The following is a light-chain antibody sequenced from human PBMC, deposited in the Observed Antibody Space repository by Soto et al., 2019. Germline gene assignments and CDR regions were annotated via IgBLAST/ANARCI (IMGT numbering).Light chain of an antibody. V-gene: IGKV1-5*01. CDR2: DAS. Sequence: DIQMTQSPSTLSASVGVRVTITCRASQSISSWLAWYQQKPGKAPKLLIYDASSLESGVPSRFSGSGSGTEFTLTISNLESDDFATYYCQQYHRYSTFGQGTKVDIK. J-gene: IGKJ1*01. CDR1: QSISSW. CDR3: QQYHRYST.